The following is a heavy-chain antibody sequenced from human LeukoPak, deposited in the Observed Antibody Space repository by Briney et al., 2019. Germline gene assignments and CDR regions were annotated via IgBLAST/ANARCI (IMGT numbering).Heavy chain of an antibody. V-gene: IGHV3-9*01. CDR3: AKDMGRRGSWYNFDY. D-gene: IGHD6-13*01. Sequence: GGSLRLSYAASGFTFHDYAMHWVRHAPGKGLEWVSGISWNSGSIGYADSVKGRFTISRDNAKNSLYLQMNSLRAEDTALYYCAKDMGRRGSWYNFDYWGQGTLVTVSS. J-gene: IGHJ4*02. CDR1: GFTFHDYA. CDR2: ISWNSGSI.